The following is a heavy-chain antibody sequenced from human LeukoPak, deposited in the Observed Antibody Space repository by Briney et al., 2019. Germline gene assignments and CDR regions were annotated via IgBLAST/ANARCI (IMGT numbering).Heavy chain of an antibody. Sequence: PSETLSLTWAVYGGSFSGYYWSWIRQPPGKGLEWIGEINHSGSTNYNPSLKSRVTISVDTSKNQFSLKLSSVTAADTAVYFCARGPPTDYYDSSGFYYVFDYWGQGTLVTVSS. J-gene: IGHJ4*02. CDR1: GGSFSGYY. CDR3: ARGPPTDYYDSSGFYYVFDY. CDR2: INHSGST. D-gene: IGHD3-22*01. V-gene: IGHV4-34*01.